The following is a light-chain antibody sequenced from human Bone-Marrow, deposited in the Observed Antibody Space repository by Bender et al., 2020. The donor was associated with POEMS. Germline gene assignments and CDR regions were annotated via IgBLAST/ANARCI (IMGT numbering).Light chain of an antibody. J-gene: IGLJ3*02. Sequence: QSVLTQPPSASGTPGQRVIISCSGSSSNIVTNPVNWYQHLPGTAPKVLIYNTNQRPSGAPDRFSGSKSGTSASLAISALQSEDEGDYYCATWHDSLNGWVFGGGTKLAVL. V-gene: IGLV1-44*01. CDR2: NTN. CDR3: ATWHDSLNGWV. CDR1: SSNIVTNP.